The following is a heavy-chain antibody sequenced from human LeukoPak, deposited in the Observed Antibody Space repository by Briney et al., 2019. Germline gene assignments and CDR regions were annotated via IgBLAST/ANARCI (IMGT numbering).Heavy chain of an antibody. J-gene: IGHJ5*02. Sequence: SETLSLTCTVSGGSISSYYWSWIRQPPGKGLEWIGYISYSGSTNYNPSLKSRVTISVDTSKNQFSLRLSSVAAADTAVYYCARSVPSGSTWYTDPWGQGTLVTVSS. V-gene: IGHV4-59*08. CDR1: GGSISSYY. D-gene: IGHD6-13*01. CDR2: ISYSGST. CDR3: ARSVPSGSTWYTDP.